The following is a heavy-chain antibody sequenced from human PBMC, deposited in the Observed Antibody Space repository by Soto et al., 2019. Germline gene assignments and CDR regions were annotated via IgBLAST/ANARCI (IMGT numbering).Heavy chain of an antibody. J-gene: IGHJ5*02. CDR1: GGSISSGGYY. CDR2: IYYSGST. D-gene: IGHD3-10*01. V-gene: IGHV4-31*03. CDR3: AREVPGGSGSPDWFDP. Sequence: QVQLQESGPGLVKPSQTLSLTCTVSGGSISSGGYYWSWIRQHPGKGLEWIGYIYYSGSTYYNPSLKSRVTISVDTSKNQFSLKLSSVTAADTAVYYCAREVPGGSGSPDWFDPWGQGTLVTVSS.